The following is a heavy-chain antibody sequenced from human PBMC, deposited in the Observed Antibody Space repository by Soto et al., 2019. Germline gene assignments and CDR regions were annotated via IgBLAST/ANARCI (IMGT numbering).Heavy chain of an antibody. CDR2: IKSKVDGETT. Sequence: EVQVVESGGDLVNPGGSLRLSCAASGVTVTNAWMHWVRQAPGKGLEWVGRIKSKVDGETTDYSAPVKGRFTISRDDSKATFYMQMNSLKTEDTSLYDCTILGYWGQVTLVTVSS. CDR3: TILGY. D-gene: IGHD7-27*01. J-gene: IGHJ4*02. CDR1: GVTVTNAW. V-gene: IGHV3-15*07.